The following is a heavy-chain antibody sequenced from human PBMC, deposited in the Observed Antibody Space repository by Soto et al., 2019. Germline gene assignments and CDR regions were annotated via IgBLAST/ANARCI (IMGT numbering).Heavy chain of an antibody. Sequence: SETLSLTCAVYGGSFSVYYWSWVRQPPGKGLGWVGEINHSGSTNYNPSLKSRGTISVDTSKNQFSLKLSPVTAADTAVYYCARVARVYCSGGSGYSDSYDYWSQGTLVTVSS. D-gene: IGHD2-15*01. V-gene: IGHV4-34*01. CDR1: GGSFSVYY. CDR3: ARVARVYCSGGSGYSDSYDY. J-gene: IGHJ4*02. CDR2: INHSGST.